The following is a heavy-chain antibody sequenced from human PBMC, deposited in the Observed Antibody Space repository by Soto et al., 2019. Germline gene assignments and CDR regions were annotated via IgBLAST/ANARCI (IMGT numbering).Heavy chain of an antibody. CDR1: GFTFSIYN. CDR3: ARGHQGGMHCFDV. CDR2: ISSSSSYI. Sequence: PGGSLRLSCAASGFTFSIYNRNWVRQAPGKGLEWVSSISSSSSYIYYQDSVKGRFTISRDNAKKSLYLQMNSLRAEDTAVYYWARGHQGGMHCFDVWGQGTTVTVSS. J-gene: IGHJ6*02. D-gene: IGHD2-8*01. V-gene: IGHV3-21*01.